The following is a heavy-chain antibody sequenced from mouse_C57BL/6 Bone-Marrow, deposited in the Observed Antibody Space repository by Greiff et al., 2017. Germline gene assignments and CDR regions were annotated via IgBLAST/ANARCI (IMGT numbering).Heavy chain of an antibody. CDR2: IRSKSNNYAT. D-gene: IGHD1-1*01. Sequence: EVQGVESGGGLVQPKGSLKLSCAASGFSFNTYAMNWVRQAPGKGLEWVARIRSKSNNYATYYADSVKDRFTISRDDSESMLYLQMNNLKTEDTARYYCVRQNFRHVLLRGGRFAYWGEVTVVTVSA. CDR3: VRQNFRHVLLRGGRFAY. CDR1: GFSFNTYA. V-gene: IGHV10-1*01. J-gene: IGHJ3*01.